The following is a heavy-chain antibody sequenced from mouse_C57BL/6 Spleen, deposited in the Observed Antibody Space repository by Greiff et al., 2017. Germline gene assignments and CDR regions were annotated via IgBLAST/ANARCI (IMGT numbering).Heavy chain of an antibody. Sequence: QVQLQQSGPELVKPGASVKISCKASGYAFSSSWMNWVKQRPGTGLEWIGRIYPGDGDTNYNGKFKGKATLTADKSSSTAYMQLSSLTSEDSAVYFCAREGLYYFDYWGQGTTLTVSS. CDR1: GYAFSSSW. CDR3: AREGLYYFDY. V-gene: IGHV1-82*01. CDR2: IYPGDGDT. J-gene: IGHJ2*01.